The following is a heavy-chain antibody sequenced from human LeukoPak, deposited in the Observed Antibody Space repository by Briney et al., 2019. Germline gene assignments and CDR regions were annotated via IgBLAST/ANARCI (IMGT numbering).Heavy chain of an antibody. V-gene: IGHV3-30-3*01. Sequence: GGSLRLSCVASGFTFSSYAMHWVRQAPGKGREWVTLMSYDGSNKYYTDSVKGRFTISRDNSKDTLYLQMNSLRAEDTAVYYCARSTPAYSYGVDYWGQGTLVTVSS. CDR1: GFTFSSYA. CDR3: ARSTPAYSYGVDY. D-gene: IGHD5-18*01. J-gene: IGHJ4*02. CDR2: MSYDGSNK.